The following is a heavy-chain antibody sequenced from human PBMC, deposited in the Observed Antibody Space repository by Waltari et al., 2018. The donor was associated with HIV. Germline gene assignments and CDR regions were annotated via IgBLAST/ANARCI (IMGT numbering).Heavy chain of an antibody. D-gene: IGHD4-17*01. CDR3: ARVTTVTGDSYFYYGMDV. V-gene: IGHV1-2*06. CDR1: GYTFTGYQ. J-gene: IGHJ6*02. CDR2: INPNSGGT. Sequence: QVQLVQSGAEVRKPGASVKVSCKASGYTFTGYQLHWVRQAPGQGLEWMGRINPNSGGTNYAQKFQARVTMTRDTSIGAAYMELSSLRPNDTAVYYCARVTTVTGDSYFYYGMDVWGQGTTVTVSS.